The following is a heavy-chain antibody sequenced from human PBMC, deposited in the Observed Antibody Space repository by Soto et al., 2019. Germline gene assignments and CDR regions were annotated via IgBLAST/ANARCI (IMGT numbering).Heavy chain of an antibody. CDR3: ARTPRYGSGSNWFDP. D-gene: IGHD3-10*01. CDR2: ISAYNGNT. V-gene: IGHV1-18*04. Sequence: RASVKVSCKASGYTFTSYGISWVRQAPGQGLEWMGWISAYNGNTNYAQKLQGRVTMTTDTSTSTAYMELRSLRSDDTAVYYCARTPRYGSGSNWFDPWGQGTLVTVSS. CDR1: GYTFTSYG. J-gene: IGHJ5*02.